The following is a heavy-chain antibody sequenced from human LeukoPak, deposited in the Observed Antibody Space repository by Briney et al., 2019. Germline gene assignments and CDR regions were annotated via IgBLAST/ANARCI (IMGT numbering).Heavy chain of an antibody. CDR2: IHYSGGT. V-gene: IGHV4-59*01. CDR3: AGGGYCSNSSCFAPLFDW. Sequence: SETLSPTCTVSGASISRYYWSWIRQPPGKGLEWIGYIHYSGGTNYNASLKSRVAMSLDTSKNQFSLRLRSVTAADTALYFCAGGGYCSNSSCFAPLFDWWGQGTLVTVSS. J-gene: IGHJ4*02. CDR1: GASISRYY. D-gene: IGHD2-2*01.